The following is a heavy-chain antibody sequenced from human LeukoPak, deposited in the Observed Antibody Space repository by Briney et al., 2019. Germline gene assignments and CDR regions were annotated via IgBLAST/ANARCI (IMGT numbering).Heavy chain of an antibody. Sequence: ASVKVSCKASGYTFTSYDINWVRQATGQGLEWMGLMNPNSGNTGYAQKFQGRVTITRNTSISTAYMELSSLRSEDTAIYYCTTNLISLFGVGCWGHGTLVTVSS. CDR3: TTNLISLFGVGC. CDR2: MNPNSGNT. D-gene: IGHD3-3*01. V-gene: IGHV1-8*03. J-gene: IGHJ4*01. CDR1: GYTFTSYD.